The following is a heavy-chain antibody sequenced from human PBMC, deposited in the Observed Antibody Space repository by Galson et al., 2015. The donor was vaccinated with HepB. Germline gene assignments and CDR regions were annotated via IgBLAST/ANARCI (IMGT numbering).Heavy chain of an antibody. D-gene: IGHD3-22*01. V-gene: IGHV3-53*01. CDR1: GFTVSANY. Sequence: SCAASGFTVSANYMNWVRQAPGKGLEWVSVVYRGGGTTYYADSVKGRFTISRDNSKNTLSLQMNSLRAEDTAIYYCARGTYLYDDSGYYFDYWGHGTLVTVSS. CDR3: ARGTYLYDDSGYYFDY. CDR2: VYRGGGT. J-gene: IGHJ4*01.